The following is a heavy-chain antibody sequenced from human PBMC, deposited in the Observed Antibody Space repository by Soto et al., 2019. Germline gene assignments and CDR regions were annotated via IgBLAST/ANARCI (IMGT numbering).Heavy chain of an antibody. CDR3: ARGSKSTYGSGSSVFDY. J-gene: IGHJ4*02. V-gene: IGHV1-8*01. D-gene: IGHD3-10*01. Sequence: QLQLVQSGAEVKKPGASVKVSCETSGYTFTSYDINWVRQATGQGPEWMGWMNPNSGNTGYAQKFQGRVTMTRNTSISTAYMELSSLRSDDTAVYYCARGSKSTYGSGSSVFDYWGQGTLVTVSS. CDR2: MNPNSGNT. CDR1: GYTFTSYD.